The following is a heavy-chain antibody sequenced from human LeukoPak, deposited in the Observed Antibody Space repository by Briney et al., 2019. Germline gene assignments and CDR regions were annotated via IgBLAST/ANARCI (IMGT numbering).Heavy chain of an antibody. CDR1: GGSITSYY. J-gene: IGHJ4*02. V-gene: IGHV4-59*01. Sequence: SETLSLTCTVSGGSITSYYWSWIQQPPGKGLEWIGYIYNSGSTNYNPSLKSRVTISVDTSKNQFSLKLSSVTATDTAVYYCARLYSSSLGRVFDYWGQGTLVTVSS. CDR2: IYNSGST. CDR3: ARLYSSSLGRVFDY. D-gene: IGHD4-11*01.